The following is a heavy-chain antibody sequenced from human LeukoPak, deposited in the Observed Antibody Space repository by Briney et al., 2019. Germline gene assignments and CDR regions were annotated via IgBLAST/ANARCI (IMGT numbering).Heavy chain of an antibody. Sequence: AGGSLRLSCAASGFTFSSYEMNWVRQAPGKGLEWVSYISSSGSTIYYADSVKGRFTISRDNAKNSLYLQMNSLRAEDTAVYYCARENPGITFDYWGQGTLVTVSS. V-gene: IGHV3-48*03. D-gene: IGHD3-10*01. CDR2: ISSSGSTI. J-gene: IGHJ4*02. CDR3: ARENPGITFDY. CDR1: GFTFSSYE.